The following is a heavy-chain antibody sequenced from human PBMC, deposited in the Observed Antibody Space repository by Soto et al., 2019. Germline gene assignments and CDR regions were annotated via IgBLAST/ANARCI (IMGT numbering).Heavy chain of an antibody. CDR3: ARVGIVVVPAAMATYVDH. CDR1: GGSFSGYY. D-gene: IGHD2-2*01. Sequence: QVQLQQWGAGLLKPSETLSLTCAVYGGSFSGYYWSWIRQPPGKGLEWIGEINHSGSTNYNPSLKSRVTISVDTSKNQFSLKLSSVTAADTAVYYCARVGIVVVPAAMATYVDHWGQGTLVTVSS. J-gene: IGHJ4*02. V-gene: IGHV4-34*01. CDR2: INHSGST.